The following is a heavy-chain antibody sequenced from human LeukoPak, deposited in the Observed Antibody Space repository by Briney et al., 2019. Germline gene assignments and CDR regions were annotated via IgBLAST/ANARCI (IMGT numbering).Heavy chain of an antibody. CDR3: AQGYRYGRFDY. CDR1: GGSISGYY. CDR2: IHYSGGT. V-gene: IGHV4-59*03. Sequence: SETLSLTCTVSGGSISGYYWSWIRQPPGKGLEWIGFIHYSGGTNYNPSLKSRVTISVDTSKNQFSLNLSSVTAADTAVYYCAQGYRYGRFDYWGQGTLVTVSS. D-gene: IGHD5-18*01. J-gene: IGHJ4*02.